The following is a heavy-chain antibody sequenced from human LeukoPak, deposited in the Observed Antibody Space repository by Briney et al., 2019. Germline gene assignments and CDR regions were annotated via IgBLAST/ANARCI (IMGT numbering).Heavy chain of an antibody. Sequence: SVKVSCKASGGTFSSYAISWVRQAPGQGLEWMGGIIPIFGTANYAQKFQGRVTITADESTSTAYMELSSLRSEDTAVYYCAGPGTSSYYYYGMDVWGQGTTVTVSS. V-gene: IGHV1-69*13. CDR2: IIPIFGTA. D-gene: IGHD1-14*01. CDR1: GGTFSSYA. J-gene: IGHJ6*02. CDR3: AGPGTSSYYYYGMDV.